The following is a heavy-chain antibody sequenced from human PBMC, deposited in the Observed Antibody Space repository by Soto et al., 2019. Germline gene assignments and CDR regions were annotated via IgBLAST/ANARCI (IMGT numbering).Heavy chain of an antibody. CDR1: GFTFNSYF. V-gene: IGHV3-30*18. CDR3: AKETIANRSPYDY. D-gene: IGHD3-16*02. Sequence: VQLVESGGGVVQPGTSLRLSCEASGFTFNSYFMNWVRHVPGKGTEWVAAVLKDGFNVYYPDSVKGRFTISRDNSKNTVYLQMNGLRADDTGLYYCAKETIANRSPYDYWGQGTLVTVSS. J-gene: IGHJ4*02. CDR2: VLKDGFNV.